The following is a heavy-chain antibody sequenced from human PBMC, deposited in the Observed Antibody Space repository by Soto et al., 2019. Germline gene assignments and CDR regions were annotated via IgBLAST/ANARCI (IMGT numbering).Heavy chain of an antibody. D-gene: IGHD1-20*01. CDR2: INHSGST. V-gene: IGHV4-34*01. CDR1: GGSFNGYY. Sequence: QVQLQQWGAGLLKPSETLSLTCAVYGGSFNGYYWSWIRQPPGKGLEWIGEINHSGSTNYNPSLKSRVNISVDKSKNQFSLKLSSVTAADTAVYYCARGRYNWNYWGQGTLVTVSS. J-gene: IGHJ4*02. CDR3: ARGRYNWNY.